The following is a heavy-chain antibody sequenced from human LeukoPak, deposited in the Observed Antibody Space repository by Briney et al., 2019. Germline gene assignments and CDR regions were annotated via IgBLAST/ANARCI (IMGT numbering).Heavy chain of an antibody. V-gene: IGHV4-59*12. J-gene: IGHJ2*01. Sequence: PSETLSLTCTVSGGSISSYYWSWIRQPPGKGLEWIGSIYYIGSTYYNPSLKSRVAISVDTSKNQFSLKLSSVTAADTAVYYCARDSRVHYYDSSAGYFDLWGRGTLVTVSS. CDR1: GGSISSYY. CDR3: ARDSRVHYYDSSAGYFDL. CDR2: IYYIGST. D-gene: IGHD3-22*01.